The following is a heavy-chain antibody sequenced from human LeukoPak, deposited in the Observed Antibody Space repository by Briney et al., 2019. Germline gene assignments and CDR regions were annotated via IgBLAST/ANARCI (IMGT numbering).Heavy chain of an antibody. CDR2: ISEDARTR. J-gene: IGHJ4*02. CDR3: AREKGVSDY. Sequence: GGSLRLSCATSGFTFSSYSIIWVRQAPGKGLEWVSYISEDARTRYFADAVKGRSTISRDNAKNSLYLQMNSLRDEDTAVYYCAREKGVSDYWGQGTLVTVSS. D-gene: IGHD3-16*01. V-gene: IGHV3-48*02. CDR1: GFTFSSYS.